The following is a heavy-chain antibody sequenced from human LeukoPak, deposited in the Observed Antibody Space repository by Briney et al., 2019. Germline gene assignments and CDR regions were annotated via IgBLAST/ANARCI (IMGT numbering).Heavy chain of an antibody. Sequence: ASVKVPCKASGGTFSSYAISWVRQAPGQGLEWMGWISAYNGNTNYAQKLQGRVTMTTDTSTSTAYMELRSLRSDDTAVYYCARVRPPVTKVDYWGQGTLVTVSS. CDR3: ARVRPPVTKVDY. J-gene: IGHJ4*02. CDR2: ISAYNGNT. V-gene: IGHV1-18*01. D-gene: IGHD4-17*01. CDR1: GGTFSSYA.